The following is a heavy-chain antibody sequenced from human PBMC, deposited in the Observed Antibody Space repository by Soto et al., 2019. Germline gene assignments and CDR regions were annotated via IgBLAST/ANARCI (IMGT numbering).Heavy chain of an antibody. CDR3: ARAEWGITGTTSYYYGMDV. Sequence: SETLSLTCTVSGGSISSYYWSWIRQPPGKGLEWIGYIYYSGSTNYNPSLKSRVTISVDTSKNQFSLKLSSVTAADTAVYYCARAEWGITGTTSYYYGMDVWGQGTTVTVSS. CDR1: GGSISSYY. D-gene: IGHD1-7*01. V-gene: IGHV4-59*01. J-gene: IGHJ6*02. CDR2: IYYSGST.